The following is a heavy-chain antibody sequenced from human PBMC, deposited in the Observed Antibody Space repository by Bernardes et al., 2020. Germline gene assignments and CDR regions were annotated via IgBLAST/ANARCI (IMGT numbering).Heavy chain of an antibody. CDR3: ARDGRSSGGYYPQKPGPTGKNYYYYGMDV. V-gene: IGHV3-21*01. D-gene: IGHD3-10*01. Sequence: GGSLRLSCAASGFTFSSYSMNWVRQAPGKGLEWVSSISSSSSYIYYADSVKGRFTISRDKAKNALYLQMNTLRAEDTAVYYCARDGRSSGGYYPQKPGPTGKNYYYYGMDVWDKGTTVTVSS. J-gene: IGHJ6*04. CDR1: GFTFSSYS. CDR2: ISSSSSYI.